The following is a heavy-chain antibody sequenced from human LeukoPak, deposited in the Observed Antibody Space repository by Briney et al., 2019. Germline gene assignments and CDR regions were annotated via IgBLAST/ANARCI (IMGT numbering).Heavy chain of an antibody. Sequence: PSETLSLTCTVSGGSISSGSYYWSWIRQPAGKGLERIGRIYTSGSTNYNPSLKSRVTISVDTSKNQFSLKLSSVTAADTAVYYCARTLWFGELLSWFDPWGQGTLVTVSS. CDR2: IYTSGST. D-gene: IGHD3-10*01. V-gene: IGHV4-61*02. J-gene: IGHJ5*02. CDR1: GGSISSGSYY. CDR3: ARTLWFGELLSWFDP.